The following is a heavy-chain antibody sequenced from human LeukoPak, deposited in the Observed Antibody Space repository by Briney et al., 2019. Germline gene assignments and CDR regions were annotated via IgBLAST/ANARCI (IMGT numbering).Heavy chain of an antibody. D-gene: IGHD5-18*01. J-gene: IGHJ4*02. V-gene: IGHV4-31*02. Sequence: SQTLSLTCTVSGGSISSGDYYWSWIRQHPGKGLEWVGYIYYSGDTYYNPSLKRRVTISVDTSKNQFSLTLSSVTAADTAVYYCARAPRDTNSWYYFDYWGQGTLVSVSS. CDR3: ARAPRDTNSWYYFDY. CDR1: GGSISSGDYY. CDR2: IYYSGDT.